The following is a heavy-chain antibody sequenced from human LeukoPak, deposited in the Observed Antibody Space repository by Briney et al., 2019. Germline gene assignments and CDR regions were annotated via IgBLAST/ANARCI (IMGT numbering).Heavy chain of an antibody. J-gene: IGHJ4*02. V-gene: IGHV1-2*02. D-gene: IGHD3-10*01. CDR3: ARAYGSGTSYHPDY. Sequence: ASVKVSRKASGYTFTAYYMHWVRQAPGQGLEWMGWINPNSGDTNSSQKLQDRVTLTRDTSISTAYMELSSLTSDDTAVYYCARAYGSGTSYHPDYWGQGTLVTVSS. CDR2: INPNSGDT. CDR1: GYTFTAYY.